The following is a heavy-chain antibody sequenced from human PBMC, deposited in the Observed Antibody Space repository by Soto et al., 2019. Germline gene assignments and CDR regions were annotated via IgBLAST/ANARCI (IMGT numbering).Heavy chain of an antibody. CDR3: ATDLFPDYADAWVTFRPADY. J-gene: IGHJ4*02. D-gene: IGHD3-16*02. V-gene: IGHV1-24*01. CDR1: GYTLTELS. CDR2: FDAEDGAA. Sequence: QVELVQSGAEVKKPGASVKVSCKVSGYTLTELSMHWVRQAPGKGLEWMGVFDAEDGAASYAQNFQGRVTMTVDTSTVTAYMEVTRLRSEDTAVYYCATDLFPDYADAWVTFRPADYWGQGTQVTVSS.